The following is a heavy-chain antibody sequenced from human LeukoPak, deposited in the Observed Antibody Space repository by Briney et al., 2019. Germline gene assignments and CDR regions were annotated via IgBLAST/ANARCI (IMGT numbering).Heavy chain of an antibody. CDR2: IIPIFGTA. J-gene: IGHJ4*02. V-gene: IGHV1-69*13. D-gene: IGHD3-22*01. Sequence: SVKVSCKAFGGTFSSYAISWVRQAPGQGLEWMGGIIPIFGTANYAQKFQGRVTITADESTSTAYMELSSLRSEDTAVYYCARAYYYDSSGSKIDYWGQGTLVTVSS. CDR3: ARAYYYDSSGSKIDY. CDR1: GGTFSSYA.